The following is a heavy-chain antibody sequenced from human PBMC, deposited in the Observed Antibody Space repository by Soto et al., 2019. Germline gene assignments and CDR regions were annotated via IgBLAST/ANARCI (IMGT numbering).Heavy chain of an antibody. D-gene: IGHD3-3*01. CDR1: GDSISTSFFY. CDR3: ARDSGDVSGVGFDY. Sequence: SETLSLTCHVSGDSISTSFFYWGWVRQIPGKGLEWIGYIYKSGSTYYNPSLQSRVRMSVDSSKNQFSLSLSPVTAADTAVYYCARDSGDVSGVGFDYWGPGTLVTVSS. J-gene: IGHJ4*02. CDR2: IYKSGST. V-gene: IGHV4-31*03.